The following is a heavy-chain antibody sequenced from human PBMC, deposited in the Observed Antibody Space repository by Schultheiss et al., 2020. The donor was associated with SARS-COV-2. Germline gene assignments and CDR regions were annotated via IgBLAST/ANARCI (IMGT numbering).Heavy chain of an antibody. CDR2: INPNSGGT. CDR1: GYTFTSYG. V-gene: IGHV1-8*02. J-gene: IGHJ5*02. CDR3: ARAYCSSTSSGCWFDP. D-gene: IGHD2-2*01. Sequence: ASVKVSCKASGYTFTSYGISWVRQAPGQGLEWMGWINPNSGGTNYAQKFQGRVTMTRNTSISTAYMELSSLRSEDTAVYYCARAYCSSTSSGCWFDPWGQGTLVTVSS.